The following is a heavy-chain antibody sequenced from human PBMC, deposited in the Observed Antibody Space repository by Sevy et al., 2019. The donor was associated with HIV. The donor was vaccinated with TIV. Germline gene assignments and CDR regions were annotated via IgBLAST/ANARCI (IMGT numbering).Heavy chain of an antibody. J-gene: IGHJ4*02. V-gene: IGHV3-23*01. D-gene: IGHD6-19*01. CDR1: GFTFSNYA. CDR3: GIEWTKLSDWYGELDY. CDR2: IRISGSNK. Sequence: GGSLRLSCAASGFTFSNYAMSWVRQAPGKGLEWVSSIRISGSNKYYADSVKGRFTISRDNSKNTLYLQMNSLRAEDTAVYYCGIEWTKLSDWYGELDYWGQGSLVTVSS.